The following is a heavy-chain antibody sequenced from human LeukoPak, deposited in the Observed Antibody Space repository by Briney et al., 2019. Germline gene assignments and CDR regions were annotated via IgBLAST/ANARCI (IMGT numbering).Heavy chain of an antibody. CDR3: ARRASISSSSYYFDY. V-gene: IGHV3-20*01. D-gene: IGHD6-6*01. J-gene: IGHJ4*02. Sequence: GGSLRLSCAASGFTFDDYGMSWVRQAPGKGLEWVSGINWNGGSTGYADSVKGRFTISRDNAKNSLYLQMNSLRAEDTALYHSARRASISSSSYYFDYWGQGTLVTVSS. CDR2: INWNGGST. CDR1: GFTFDDYG.